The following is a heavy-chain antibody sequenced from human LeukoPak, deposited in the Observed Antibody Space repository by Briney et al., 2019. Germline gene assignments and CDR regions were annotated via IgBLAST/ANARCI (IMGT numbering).Heavy chain of an antibody. CDR1: GLTFSDSA. Sequence: PGRSLRLSCTFSGLTFSDSAVTWVRQAPGKGLQWIGCTRSKVYGGTTEYAASVKGRITTSRDESKSIAYLQMDSLTTEDTAVYFCARGERDFDYWGQGTLVTVSS. J-gene: IGHJ4*02. D-gene: IGHD3-16*01. CDR2: TRSKVYGGTT. V-gene: IGHV3-49*04. CDR3: ARGERDFDY.